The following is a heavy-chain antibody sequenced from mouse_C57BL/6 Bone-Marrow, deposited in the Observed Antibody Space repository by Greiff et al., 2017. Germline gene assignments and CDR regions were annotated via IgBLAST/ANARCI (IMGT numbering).Heavy chain of an antibody. Sequence: QVQLQQPGAELVRPGSSVKLSCKASGYTFTSYWMHWVKQRPIQGLEWIGNIDPSDSATHYNPKFKDKATLTVAKSSSTAYMQLSILTSVDFAVYYCARAPYDYDGYFDVWGTGTTVTVSS. CDR2: IDPSDSAT. CDR3: ARAPYDYDGYFDV. V-gene: IGHV1-52*01. J-gene: IGHJ1*03. CDR1: GYTFTSYW. D-gene: IGHD2-4*01.